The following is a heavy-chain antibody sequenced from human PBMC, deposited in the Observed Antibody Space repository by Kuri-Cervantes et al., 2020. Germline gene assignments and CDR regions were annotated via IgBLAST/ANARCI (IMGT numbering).Heavy chain of an antibody. J-gene: IGHJ6*03. D-gene: IGHD3-10*01. V-gene: IGHV3-30*02. Sequence: GGSLRLSCAASGFTLSSYGMHWVRQAPGKGLEWVAFIRYDGSNKYYADSVKGRFTISRDNSKNTLYLQMNSPRAEDTAVYYCAKDRAGYYYYMDVWGKGTTVTVSS. CDR1: GFTLSSYG. CDR3: AKDRAGYYYYMDV. CDR2: IRYDGSNK.